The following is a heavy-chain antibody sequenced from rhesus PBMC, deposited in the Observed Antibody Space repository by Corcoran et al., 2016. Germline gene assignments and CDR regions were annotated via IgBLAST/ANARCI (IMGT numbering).Heavy chain of an antibody. CDR3: ARHLNANFDY. V-gene: IGHV4-65*01. CDR2: ISGSSCST. D-gene: IGHD1-14*01. Sequence: QVQLQESGPGVVKPSETLSLTFAVSGCSISSSNWWSCIRQPPGKGLEGIGYISGSSCSTYYNPSLKSRVTLSVDTSKNQLSLKRSSVTAADTAVYYCARHLNANFDYWGQGVLVTVSS. CDR1: GCSISSSNW. J-gene: IGHJ4*01.